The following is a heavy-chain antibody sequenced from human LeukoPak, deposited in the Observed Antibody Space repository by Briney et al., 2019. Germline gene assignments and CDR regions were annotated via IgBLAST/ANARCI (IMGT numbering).Heavy chain of an antibody. V-gene: IGHV3-73*01. CDR1: GFTFTGSA. D-gene: IGHD5-12*01. Sequence: GASVKLSCKASGFTFTGSAMRWVRQASGQGLEWVGRIRGEASSYPTAHDPPGKGRLTISRDDSKNTAYLQMNSVKSEDTGVYYCTRDGYSGYDVDYWGQGTLVTVSS. J-gene: IGHJ4*02. CDR3: TRDGYSGYDVDY. CDR2: IRGEASSYPT.